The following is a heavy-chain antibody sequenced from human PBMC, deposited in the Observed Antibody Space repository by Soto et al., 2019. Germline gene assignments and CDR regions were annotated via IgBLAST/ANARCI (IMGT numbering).Heavy chain of an antibody. CDR2: IDPRDSYT. CDR1: GYTFTTFW. CDR3: ARLYCSSSTCDSWFDP. J-gene: IGHJ5*02. D-gene: IGHD2-2*01. V-gene: IGHV5-10-1*01. Sequence: PGESLKISCTGFGYTFTTFWISWVRQMPGRGLEWMGRIDPRDSYTNYSPSCQGHVTISVDKSISTAYLQWGSLKASDTAMYYCARLYCSSSTCDSWFDPWGQGTLVTVSS.